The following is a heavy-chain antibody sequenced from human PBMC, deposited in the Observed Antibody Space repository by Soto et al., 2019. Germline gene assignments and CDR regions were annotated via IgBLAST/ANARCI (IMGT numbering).Heavy chain of an antibody. J-gene: IGHJ4*02. D-gene: IGHD6-19*01. CDR2: INAFNGNT. CDR1: GYTFISYG. V-gene: IGHV1-18*01. Sequence: QVQLVQSGAEVKKPGASVKVSCKASGYTFISYGISWVRQAPGQGLEWMGWINAFNGNTNYAQKLQGRVTMTRDTSTSTAYMELRSLRSDDTAVYYCATDPVAGTYFDDWGQGTLVTLSS. CDR3: ATDPVAGTYFDD.